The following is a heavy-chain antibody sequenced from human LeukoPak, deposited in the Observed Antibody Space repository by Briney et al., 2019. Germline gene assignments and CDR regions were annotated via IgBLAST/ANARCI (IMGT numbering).Heavy chain of an antibody. D-gene: IGHD5-24*01. CDR3: ARELRGDIVDPWLQFRRGVIDY. V-gene: IGHV1-69*01. CDR1: GGTFSSYA. J-gene: IGHJ4*02. Sequence: SVKVSCKASGGTFSSYAISWVRQAPGQGLEWMGGIIPIFGTANYAQKFQGRVTITADESTGTAYMELSSLRSEDTAVYYCARELRGDIVDPWLQFRRGVIDYWGQGTLVTVSS. CDR2: IIPIFGTA.